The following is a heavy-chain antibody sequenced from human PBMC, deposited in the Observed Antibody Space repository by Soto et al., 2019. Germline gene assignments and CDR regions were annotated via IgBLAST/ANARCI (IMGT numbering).Heavy chain of an antibody. V-gene: IGHV3-23*01. CDR2: ISGGGDAT. J-gene: IGHJ2*01. Sequence: EVQLLESGGGLVQPGGSLRLSCAASGFTFISYAMNWVRQAPGKGLQWVSAISGGGDATFYADSVKGRFTISRDNSRNTVTLQMNSLGADDTAVYCCARKVPGSTTRPDYWYFDLGGRGTLVTVSS. CDR3: ARKVPGSTTRPDYWYFDL. D-gene: IGHD3-10*01. CDR1: GFTFISYA.